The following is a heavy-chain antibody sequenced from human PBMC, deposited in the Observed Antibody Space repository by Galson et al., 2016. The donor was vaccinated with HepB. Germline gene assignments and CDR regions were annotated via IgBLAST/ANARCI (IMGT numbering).Heavy chain of an antibody. CDR3: ARQQVGNNWFDP. V-gene: IGHV1-8*01. J-gene: IGHJ5*02. CDR2: MNPKSGDT. D-gene: IGHD6-6*01. Sequence: SVKVSCKASGYTFTSYDINWVRQATGQGLEWMGWMNPKSGDTGYAQNLQGRVTMTRDTSMSAAYMELSSLTSEGTAVYYCARQQVGNNWFDPWGQGTLVTVSS. CDR1: GYTFTSYD.